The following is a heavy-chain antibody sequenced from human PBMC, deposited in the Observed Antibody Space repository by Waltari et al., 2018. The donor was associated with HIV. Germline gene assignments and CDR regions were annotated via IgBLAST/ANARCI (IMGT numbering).Heavy chain of an antibody. J-gene: IGHJ4*02. CDR3: ARGPGNDSSGRYRSAKYFDH. D-gene: IGHD3-22*01. CDR2: INHSGST. V-gene: IGHV4-34*02. CDR1: GESFTGNY. Sequence: QVQLKQWGAGLLKPSETLSLTCAVYGESFTGNYWTWIRQPPGKGLERIGEINHSGSTIYSPSLKSRVTISLDTSKNQFSLELNSVTAADTAVYYCARGPGNDSSGRYRSAKYFDHWGQGIRVTVSS.